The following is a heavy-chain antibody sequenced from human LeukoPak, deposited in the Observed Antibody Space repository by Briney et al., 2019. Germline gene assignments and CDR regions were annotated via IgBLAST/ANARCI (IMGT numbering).Heavy chain of an antibody. CDR1: GGSISSHY. D-gene: IGHD6-13*01. CDR3: ARGYSSSWPEELDY. J-gene: IGHJ4*02. V-gene: IGHV4-59*11. CDR2: IYYSGSS. Sequence: PSETLSLTCTVSGGSISSHYWSWIRQPPGKGLEWIGYIYYSGSSKYNPSLKSRVTISVDTSKNQFSLKLSSVTAADTAVYYCARGYSSSWPEELDYWGQGTLVTVSS.